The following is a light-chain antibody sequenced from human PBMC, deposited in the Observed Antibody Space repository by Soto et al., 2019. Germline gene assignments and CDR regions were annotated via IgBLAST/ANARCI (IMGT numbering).Light chain of an antibody. Sequence: QSVLTQPPSVSGAPGQRVTISCTGSSSNIGAGYDVHWYQQFPGTAPKLLIYGNSNRPSGVPARFSGSKPGSSASLAITGLQAEDEADYYCQSYDSSLTGPKVLFGGGTKLTVL. CDR3: QSYDSSLTGPKVL. V-gene: IGLV1-40*01. CDR1: SSNIGAGYD. J-gene: IGLJ2*01. CDR2: GNS.